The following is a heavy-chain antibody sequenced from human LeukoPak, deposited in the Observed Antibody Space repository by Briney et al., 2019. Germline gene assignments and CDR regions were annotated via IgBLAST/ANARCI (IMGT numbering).Heavy chain of an antibody. J-gene: IGHJ3*01. V-gene: IGHV3-23*01. Sequence: GGSLRLSCAASEFTFSSFAMSWVRQAPGKGLEWVSYIRGGGAGALYADSVKGRFTVSRDNSKSTLYLQMNSLRVEDTALYYCAKCAESYGNDAFDLWGPGTMVTVSS. CDR1: EFTFSSFA. CDR2: IRGGGAGA. D-gene: IGHD3-10*01. CDR3: AKCAESYGNDAFDL.